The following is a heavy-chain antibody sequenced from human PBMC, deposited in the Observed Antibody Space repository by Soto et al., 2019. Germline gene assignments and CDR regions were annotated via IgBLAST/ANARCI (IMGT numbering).Heavy chain of an antibody. J-gene: IGHJ6*02. CDR2: IYYSGST. CDR3: AGQGLERRINPQNYYYYGMDV. V-gene: IGHV4-59*08. D-gene: IGHD1-1*01. CDR1: GGSISSYY. Sequence: PSETLSLTCTVSGGSISSYYWSWIRQPPGKGLEWIGYIYYSGSTNYNPSLKSRVTISVDTSKNQFSLKLSSVTAADTAVYYCAGQGLERRINPQNYYYYGMDVWGQGTTVTVSS.